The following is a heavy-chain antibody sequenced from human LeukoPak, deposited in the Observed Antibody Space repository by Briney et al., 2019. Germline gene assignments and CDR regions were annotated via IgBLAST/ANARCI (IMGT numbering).Heavy chain of an antibody. J-gene: IGHJ3*02. V-gene: IGHV3-74*01. CDR1: GFTFSSYW. CDR3: RIVVVIYRGDAFDI. CDR2: INSDGSST. Sequence: GGSLRLSRAASGFTFSSYWMHWVRQAPGKGLVWVSRINSDGSSTSYADSVKGRFTISRDNAKNTLCLQMNSLRAEDTAVYYCRIVVVIYRGDAFDIWGQGTLVTVSS. D-gene: IGHD3-22*01.